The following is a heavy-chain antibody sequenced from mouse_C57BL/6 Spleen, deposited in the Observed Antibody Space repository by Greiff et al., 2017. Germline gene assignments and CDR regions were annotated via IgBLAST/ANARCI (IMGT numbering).Heavy chain of an antibody. D-gene: IGHD1-1*02. J-gene: IGHJ4*01. CDR3: AELWQGAMDY. Sequence: QVQLQQSGPELVKPGASVKLSCKASGYAFTSSWMHWVKQRPGQGLEWIGRIYPGDGDTNYNGKFKGKATLTADKSSSPAYMQLSSLTSEDSADYFCAELWQGAMDYWGQGTSVTVSS. CDR1: GYAFTSSW. V-gene: IGHV1-82*01. CDR2: IYPGDGDT.